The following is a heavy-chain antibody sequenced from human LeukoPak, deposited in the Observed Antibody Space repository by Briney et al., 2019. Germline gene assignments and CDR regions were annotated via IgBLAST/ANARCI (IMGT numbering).Heavy chain of an antibody. CDR1: GYSISSGYY. CDR3: AKGVKQIVVVTAQHYLDY. V-gene: IGHV4-38-2*02. Sequence: PSETLSLTCTVSGYSISSGYYWGWIRQPSGKGLEWIGSIYHSGSTYYNPSLKSRVTISVDTSKNQFSLKLSSVTAADTAVYYCAKGVKQIVVVTAQHYLDYWGQGTLVTVSS. D-gene: IGHD2-21*02. J-gene: IGHJ4*02. CDR2: IYHSGST.